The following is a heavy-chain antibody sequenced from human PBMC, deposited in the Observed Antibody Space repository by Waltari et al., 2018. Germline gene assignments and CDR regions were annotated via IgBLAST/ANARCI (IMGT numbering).Heavy chain of an antibody. CDR3: ARGPPSLYGMDV. CDR1: AGTFSRYA. V-gene: IGHV1-69*12. Sequence: QVQLVQSGAEVKKPGSSVKVSCQASAGTFSRYAISWLRQAPGQGLEWMGGIIPIFGTANYAQKFQGRVTITADESTSTAYMELSSLRSEDTAVYYCARGPPSLYGMDVWGQGTTVTVSS. CDR2: IIPIFGTA. J-gene: IGHJ6*02.